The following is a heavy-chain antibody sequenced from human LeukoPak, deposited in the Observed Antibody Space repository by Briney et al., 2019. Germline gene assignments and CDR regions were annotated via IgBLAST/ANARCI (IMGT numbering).Heavy chain of an antibody. CDR1: GFSFSTSGVG. D-gene: IGHD3-3*01. J-gene: IGHJ5*02. V-gene: IGHV2-5*02. Sequence: SGPTLLNPTPTLTLTCTFSGFSFSTSGVGVGWIRQPPGRALEWLALIYWDDSKLYSPSLRSRLTKDTSKNQVVLSMTNMDPVDTATYYCAHSGWYYDFWSGYPFDPWGQGTLVTVSS. CDR2: IYWDDSK. CDR3: AHSGWYYDFWSGYPFDP.